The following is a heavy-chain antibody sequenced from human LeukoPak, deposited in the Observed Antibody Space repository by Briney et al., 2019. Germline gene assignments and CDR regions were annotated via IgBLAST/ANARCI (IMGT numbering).Heavy chain of an antibody. CDR1: EFTFSDYW. D-gene: IGHD6-13*01. CDR2: INHSGST. CDR3: ASGTDGYSSSWYSPTTWNV. Sequence: PGGSLRLSCAASEFTFSDYWMSWVRQAPGEGLEWVGEINHSGSTNYNPSLKSGVTISVDTSKNQFSLKLSSVTAADTAVYYCASGTDGYSSSWYSPTTWNVWGKGTTVTVSS. V-gene: IGHV4-34*01. J-gene: IGHJ6*04.